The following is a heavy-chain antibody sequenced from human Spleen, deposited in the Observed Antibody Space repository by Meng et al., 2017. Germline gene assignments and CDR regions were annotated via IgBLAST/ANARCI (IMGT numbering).Heavy chain of an antibody. V-gene: IGHV1-2*02. J-gene: IGHJ5*02. D-gene: IGHD3-22*01. CDR3: ARDLIWTSSYSRGTALFDP. CDR1: GYTFTGHY. Sequence: QVQLVQSGAEVKKPGASVKVSCKASGYTFTGHYMHWVRQAPGQGLEWMGWINPNSGITNYAQKFQGRVTMTWDTSISTAYMELSGLRSDDAAMYYCARDLIWTSSYSRGTALFDPWGQGTLVTVSS. CDR2: INPNSGIT.